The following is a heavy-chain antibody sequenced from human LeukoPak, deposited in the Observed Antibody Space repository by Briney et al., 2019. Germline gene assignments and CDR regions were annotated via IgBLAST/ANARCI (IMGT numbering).Heavy chain of an antibody. D-gene: IGHD3-10*01. CDR1: GFTFSSYA. J-gene: IGHJ4*02. CDR2: ISYDGSNK. Sequence: GGSLRLSCAASGFTFSSYAMHWVRQAPGKGLEWVAIISYDGSNKYYADSVKGRFTISRDNSKNTLYLQMNSLRAEDTAVYYCARDLRLVRGVSANPYFDYWGQGTLVTVSS. V-gene: IGHV3-30*04. CDR3: ARDLRLVRGVSANPYFDY.